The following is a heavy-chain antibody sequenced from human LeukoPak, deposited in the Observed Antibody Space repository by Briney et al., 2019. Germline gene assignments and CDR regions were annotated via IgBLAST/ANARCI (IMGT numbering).Heavy chain of an antibody. CDR1: GGSISSGGYS. D-gene: IGHD3-10*01. J-gene: IGHJ4*02. CDR3: ARAGDDDY. V-gene: IGHV4-30-2*05. CDR2: IHNSGST. Sequence: SQTLSLTCAVSGGSISSGGYSWSWIRQPPGKGLEWIGYIHNSGSTYYSPSLRSRVFISMDMSKNQFSLKLSSVTAADTAVYYCARAGDDDYWGQGTLVTVSS.